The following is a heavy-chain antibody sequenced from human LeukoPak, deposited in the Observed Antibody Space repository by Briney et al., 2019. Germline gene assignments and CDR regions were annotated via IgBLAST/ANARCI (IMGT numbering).Heavy chain of an antibody. CDR2: ISSRGTTI. CDR3: AKTLRFLEWLLEY. Sequence: GGSLRLSCAASGFSFSDYYVSWIRQAPGKGLECVSYISSRGTTIYYADSVKGRFTISRDNAKNSLYLQMNSLRAEDTAVYYCAKTLRFLEWLLEYWGQGTLVTVSS. D-gene: IGHD3-3*01. J-gene: IGHJ4*02. V-gene: IGHV3-11*04. CDR1: GFSFSDYY.